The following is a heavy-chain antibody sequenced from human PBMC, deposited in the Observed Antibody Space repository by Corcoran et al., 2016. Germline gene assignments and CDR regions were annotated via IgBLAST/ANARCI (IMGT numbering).Heavy chain of an antibody. D-gene: IGHD6-19*01. CDR3: ARGAINIAVAGTGWFDP. Sequence: QVQLVQSGAEVKKPGASVKVSCKASGYTFTSYYMHWVRQAPGQGLEWMGIINPSGGSTSYAQKFQGRVTMTRDTSTSTVYMELSSLRSEDTAVYYCARGAINIAVAGTGWFDPWGQGTLVTVSS. J-gene: IGHJ5*02. CDR1: GYTFTSYY. V-gene: IGHV1-46*01. CDR2: INPSGGST.